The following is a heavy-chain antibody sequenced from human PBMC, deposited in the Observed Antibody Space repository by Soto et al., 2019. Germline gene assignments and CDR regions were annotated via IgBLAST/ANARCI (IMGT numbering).Heavy chain of an antibody. CDR2: IIPIFGTA. D-gene: IGHD3-22*01. CDR3: ARIAGANPAATKQYYYYGIDV. Sequence: QVQLVQSGAEVKKTGSSVKVSCKASGGTFSSYAISWVRQAPGQGLEWMGGIIPIFGTANYAQKFQGRVTITADESTSAAYMELSSLRSEDPAVYYFARIAGANPAATKQYYYYGIDVWGQGTTVTVSS. CDR1: GGTFSSYA. J-gene: IGHJ6*02. V-gene: IGHV1-69*01.